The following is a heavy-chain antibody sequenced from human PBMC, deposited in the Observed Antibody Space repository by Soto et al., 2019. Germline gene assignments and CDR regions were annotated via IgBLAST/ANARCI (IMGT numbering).Heavy chain of an antibody. Sequence: EVQLVESGGGLVQPGESLRLSCAASGFTFDYYWMHWVRQAPGKGLVWVSRIHSDGTSTTYADSVKGRFTISRDKATNTLSLQMNSLRAEDTAVYYCARGDRGAFDLWGQGTVVTVSS. CDR3: ARGDRGAFDL. CDR2: IHSDGTST. J-gene: IGHJ3*01. D-gene: IGHD1-26*01. V-gene: IGHV3-74*01. CDR1: GFTFDYYW.